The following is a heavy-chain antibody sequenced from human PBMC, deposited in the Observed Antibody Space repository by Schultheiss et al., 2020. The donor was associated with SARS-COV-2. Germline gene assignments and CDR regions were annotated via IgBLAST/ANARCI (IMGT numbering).Heavy chain of an antibody. CDR3: ASLVRRNYYDSSGYYDY. J-gene: IGHJ4*02. V-gene: IGHV4-4*02. Sequence: SETLSLTCTVSGGSISSSNWWSWVRQPPGKGQEWIGYIYYSGSTNYNPSLKSRVTISVDTSKNQFSLKLSSVTAADTAVYYCASLVRRNYYDSSGYYDYWGQGTLVTVSS. D-gene: IGHD3-22*01. CDR1: GGSISSSNW. CDR2: IYYSGST.